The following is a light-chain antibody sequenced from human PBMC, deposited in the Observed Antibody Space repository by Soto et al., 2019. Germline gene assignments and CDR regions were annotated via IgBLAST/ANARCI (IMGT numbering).Light chain of an antibody. Sequence: VVLTQSPATLSLSPGERATLSCRANQSVSANYLAWYQQKPGQAPRLLIYGASSRATGIPDRFSGSGSGTDFTLTIRRLEPEDFAVFYCHQYGSSPFTFGPGTKVDIK. CDR2: GAS. J-gene: IGKJ3*01. CDR1: QSVSANY. V-gene: IGKV3-20*01. CDR3: HQYGSSPFT.